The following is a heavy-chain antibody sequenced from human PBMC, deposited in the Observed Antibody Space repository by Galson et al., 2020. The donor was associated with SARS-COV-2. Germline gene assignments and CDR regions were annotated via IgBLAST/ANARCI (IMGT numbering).Heavy chain of an antibody. J-gene: IGHJ6*02. V-gene: IGHV3-33*06. CDR2: IWYDGSNK. CDR1: GFTFSSYG. D-gene: IGHD6-6*01. CDR3: AKDSIRIAGGQLVRYYGMDV. Sequence: GGSLRLSCAASGFTFSSYGMHWVRQAPGKWLEWVAVIWYDGSNKYYADSVKGRFTISRDNSKNTLYLQMNSLRAEDTAVYYCAKDSIRIAGGQLVRYYGMDVWGQGTTVTVSS.